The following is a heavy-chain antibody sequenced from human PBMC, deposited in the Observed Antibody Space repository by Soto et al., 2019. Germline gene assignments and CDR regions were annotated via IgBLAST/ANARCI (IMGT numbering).Heavy chain of an antibody. V-gene: IGHV4-59*01. Sequence: LSLTCTVSGGSISSYYWSWIRQPPGKGLEWIGYIYYSGSTNYNPSLKSRVTISVDTSKNQFSLKLSSVTAADTAVYYCARDKGRGWNPIYYFDYWGQGTLVTVSS. J-gene: IGHJ4*02. CDR2: IYYSGST. CDR1: GGSISSYY. D-gene: IGHD3-10*01. CDR3: ARDKGRGWNPIYYFDY.